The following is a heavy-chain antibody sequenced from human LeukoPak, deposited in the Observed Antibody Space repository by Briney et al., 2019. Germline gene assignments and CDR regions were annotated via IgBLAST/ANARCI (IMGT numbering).Heavy chain of an antibody. D-gene: IGHD4-23*01. J-gene: IGHJ4*02. CDR1: GYTFTGQY. CDR2: INPNSGGT. CDR3: ARGRTTVVTQGALYDY. Sequence: ASVKVSCKTSGYTFTGQYLHWVRQAPGQGLKWMGWINPNSGGTKYVQEFQGRVTMTRDTSISTVYMELTSLKSDDTAVYYCARGRTTVVTQGALYDYWGQGTLVTVSS. V-gene: IGHV1-2*02.